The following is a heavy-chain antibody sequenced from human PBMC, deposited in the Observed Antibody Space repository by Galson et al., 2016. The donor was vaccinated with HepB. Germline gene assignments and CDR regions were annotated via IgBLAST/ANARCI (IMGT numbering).Heavy chain of an antibody. CDR2: IWFDGTNE. V-gene: IGHV3-33*01. D-gene: IGHD6-13*01. Sequence: SLRLSCAASSFIFTDYGMHWVRQAPGKGLEWVAAIWFDGTNEIYADSVKGRFTISRDNSKNTLYLQMNSLRAEDTAVYYCATIGYDSTWSATGVPKFDFWGQGTLVTVSS. CDR3: ATIGYDSTWSATGVPKFDF. CDR1: SFIFTDYG. J-gene: IGHJ4*02.